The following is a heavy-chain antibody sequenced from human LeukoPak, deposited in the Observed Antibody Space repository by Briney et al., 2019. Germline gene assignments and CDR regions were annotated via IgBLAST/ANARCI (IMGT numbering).Heavy chain of an antibody. CDR2: THPSGNS. Sequence: SETLSLSCIVSGASNNSFDWSCLRQPPGKGLEWIGSTHPSGNSNYRPSLKSPVTISVDTSTNQFSLKLKSVTAADTAVYYCARKVPKKGWFDPWGQGTLVAVSS. CDR1: GASNNSFD. J-gene: IGHJ5*02. CDR3: ARKVPKKGWFDP. V-gene: IGHV4-4*09.